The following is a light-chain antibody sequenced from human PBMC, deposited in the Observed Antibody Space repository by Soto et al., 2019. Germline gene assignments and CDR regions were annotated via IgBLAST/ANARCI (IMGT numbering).Light chain of an antibody. V-gene: IGKV1-5*01. CDR2: DAS. CDR3: QQYHTYSYT. J-gene: IGKJ2*01. CDR1: QKIHSW. Sequence: DIQMTQSPSTLSASVGDRVTITCRASQKIHSWLAWYQQKPGKAPKLLIYDASTLEGGVSSRFGGSGNGTEFTLTISSLQPDDFATYYCQQYHTYSYTFGQGTKLEIK.